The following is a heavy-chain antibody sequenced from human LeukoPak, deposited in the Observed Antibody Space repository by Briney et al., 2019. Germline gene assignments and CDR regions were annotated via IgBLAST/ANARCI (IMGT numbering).Heavy chain of an antibody. J-gene: IGHJ5*02. Sequence: SETLSLTCTVSGGSISSYYWSWIRQPPGKGLEWIGYIYYSGSTNYNPSLKSRVTISVDTSKNQFSLKLSSVTAADTAVYYRASFRDVDNWFDPWGQGTLVTVSS. CDR2: IYYSGST. CDR3: ASFRDVDNWFDP. CDR1: GGSISSYY. V-gene: IGHV4-59*08. D-gene: IGHD5-24*01.